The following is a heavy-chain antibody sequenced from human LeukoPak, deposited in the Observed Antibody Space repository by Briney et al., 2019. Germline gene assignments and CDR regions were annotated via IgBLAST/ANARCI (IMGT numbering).Heavy chain of an antibody. CDR3: ARGTRWSYYFDY. CDR2: IYYTGSS. CDR1: DYSISRGHY. D-gene: IGHD6-13*01. J-gene: IGHJ4*02. Sequence: SETLSLTCIVSDYSISRGHYWGWIRQPPEKGLEWIGTIYYTGSSFYNPSLKSRLSISADTSKNQFSLRLSSVTAADSAVYYCARGTRWSYYFDYWGQGTLVTVSS. V-gene: IGHV4-38-2*02.